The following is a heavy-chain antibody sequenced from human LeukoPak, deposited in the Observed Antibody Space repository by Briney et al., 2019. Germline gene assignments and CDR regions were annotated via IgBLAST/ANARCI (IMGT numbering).Heavy chain of an antibody. CDR3: ARSGGNYYSI. V-gene: IGHV5-51*01. CDR2: IYPGDSDT. CDR1: GYRFTSYW. D-gene: IGHD1-26*01. Sequence: GESLKISCKGSGYRFTSYWIGWVRQMPGKGLEWMGIIYPGDSDTIYSPSFQGQVTISADKSTSSANLQWSSLKASDTAMYYCARSGGNYYSIWGQGTMVTVSS. J-gene: IGHJ3*02.